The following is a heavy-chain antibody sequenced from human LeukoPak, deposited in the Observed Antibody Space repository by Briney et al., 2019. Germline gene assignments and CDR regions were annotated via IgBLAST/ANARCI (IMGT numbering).Heavy chain of an antibody. CDR2: IGVVGDT. J-gene: IGHJ4*02. CDR3: ARDGHPFDH. Sequence: GGSLRLSCSASGFSLSTYDMHWVRQAPGTGLEWVSLIGVVGDTDYAASVKGRFTISRDSAKNSLYLQMTSLRVGETVKYYCARDGHPFDHWGQGILGTVSP. V-gene: IGHV3-13*01. D-gene: IGHD3/OR15-3a*01. CDR1: GFSLSTYD.